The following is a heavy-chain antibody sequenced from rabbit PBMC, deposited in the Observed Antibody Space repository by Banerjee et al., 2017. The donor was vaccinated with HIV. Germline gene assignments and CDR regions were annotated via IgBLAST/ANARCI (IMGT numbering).Heavy chain of an antibody. CDR1: GFSFSNNYV. J-gene: IGHJ4*01. CDR3: ARDLGGVIGWNFNL. V-gene: IGHV1S45*01. CDR2: LNTSSGNT. D-gene: IGHD1-1*01. Sequence: QEQLVASGGGLVKPGASLPLSCNASGFSFSNNYVMCVVRQAPGKGLEWIACLNTSSGNTVYASWAKGRFTISKTSSTTVTLQMTSLTAADTATYFCARDLGGVIGWNFNLWGPGTLVTVS.